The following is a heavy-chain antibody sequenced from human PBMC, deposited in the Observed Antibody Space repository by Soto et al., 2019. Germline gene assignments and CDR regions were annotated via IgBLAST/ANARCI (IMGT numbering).Heavy chain of an antibody. CDR3: ASAPGKDYYYGMDV. CDR2: ISSSSSYI. D-gene: IGHD3-10*01. J-gene: IGHJ6*02. CDR1: GFTFSSYS. Sequence: VGSLRLSCAASGFTFSSYSMNWVRQAPGKGLEWVSSISSSSSYIYYAESVKGRFTISRDNSKNTLYLQLNSLRAEDTAVYYCASAPGKDYYYGMDVWGQGTTVTVSS. V-gene: IGHV3-21*01.